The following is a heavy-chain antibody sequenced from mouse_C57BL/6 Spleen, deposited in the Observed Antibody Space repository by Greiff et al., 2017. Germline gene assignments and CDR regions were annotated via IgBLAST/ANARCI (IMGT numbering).Heavy chain of an antibody. CDR1: GYTFTSYW. J-gene: IGHJ2*01. CDR3: ARRCGSGYSDY. D-gene: IGHD1-1*01. CDR2: IDPSDSYT. Sequence: QVQLQQPGAELVMPGASVKLSCKASGYTFTSYWMHWVKQRPGQGLEWIGEIDPSDSYTNYNQKFKGKSTLTVDKSSSTAYMQLSSLTSEDSAVYYCARRCGSGYSDYWGQGTTLTVSS. V-gene: IGHV1-69*01.